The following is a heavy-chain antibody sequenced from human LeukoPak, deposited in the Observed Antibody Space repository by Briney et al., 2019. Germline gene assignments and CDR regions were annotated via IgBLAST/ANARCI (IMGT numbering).Heavy chain of an antibody. J-gene: IGHJ4*02. CDR2: IYYTGRT. CDR1: GGSISSAGYY. V-gene: IGHV4-31*03. D-gene: IGHD5-18*01. Sequence: SQTLSLTCTVSGGSISSAGYYWNWIRQHPTEGLEWIGHIYYTGRTTYNPSVKSRVTISADTSKNQFSLKLNSVTAADTAVYFCASAPLGNSFGYMAYWGQGALVTVSS. CDR3: ASAPLGNSFGYMAY.